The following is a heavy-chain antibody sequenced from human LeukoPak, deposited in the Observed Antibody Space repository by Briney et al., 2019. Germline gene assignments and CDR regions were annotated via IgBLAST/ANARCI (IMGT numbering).Heavy chain of an antibody. CDR2: IGTVGDS. CDR3: LRDCNNIRCSGARMDV. D-gene: IGHD2/OR15-2a*01. J-gene: IGHJ6*02. CDR1: GFTFSNYD. Sequence: GGSLRLSCAASGFTFSNYDMHWVRQVTEKGLEWVSSIGTVGDSYYSDSVKGRFTISRENAKNSWYLQMSSLRAGDTAVYYCLRDCNNIRCSGARMDVWGQGTTVIVSS. V-gene: IGHV3-13*01.